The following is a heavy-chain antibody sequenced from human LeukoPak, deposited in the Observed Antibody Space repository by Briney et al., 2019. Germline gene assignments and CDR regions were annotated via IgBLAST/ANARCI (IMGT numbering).Heavy chain of an antibody. CDR2: ISGSGGST. D-gene: IGHD3-16*02. CDR3: AKVGDYVWGSYRWYYFDY. V-gene: IGHV3-23*01. CDR1: GFTFSSYG. J-gene: IGHJ4*02. Sequence: GGSLRLSCAASGFTFSSYGMSWGRQAPGKGLECVSAISGSGGSTYYADSVKGRFTISRDNSKNTLYLQMNSLRAEVTAVYYCAKVGDYVWGSYRWYYFDYWGQGALVTVSS.